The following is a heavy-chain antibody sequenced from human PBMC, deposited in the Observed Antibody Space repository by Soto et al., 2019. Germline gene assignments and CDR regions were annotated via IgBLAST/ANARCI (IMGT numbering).Heavy chain of an antibody. CDR3: AREGSLGLDV. Sequence: GGSMRLSCSSSGFIFSSFCMHWVRQGPGKGLEWVSRMNGDGASLAYAESVKGRFSISRDNVKNTLHLQMNSLGVDDTAVYFCAREGSLGLDVWGRGTTVTVSS. V-gene: IGHV3-74*03. CDR2: MNGDGASL. D-gene: IGHD3-10*01. CDR1: GFIFSSFC. J-gene: IGHJ6*02.